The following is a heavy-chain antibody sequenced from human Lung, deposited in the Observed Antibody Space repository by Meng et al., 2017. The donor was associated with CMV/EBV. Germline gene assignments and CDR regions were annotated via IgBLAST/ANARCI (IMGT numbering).Heavy chain of an antibody. CDR3: AGYTSSSYGMGG. CDR2: ISFSSSII. J-gene: IGHJ6*02. CDR1: GFTFRSYN. V-gene: IGHV3-48*04. Sequence: GESXKISCEASGFTFRSYNMNWVRQAPGKGLEWVSYISFSSSIIHYADSVKGRFTISRDNARASLYLQMNSLRAEDTAVYFCAGYTSSSYGMGGWGQGTTVTVSS. D-gene: IGHD3-16*02.